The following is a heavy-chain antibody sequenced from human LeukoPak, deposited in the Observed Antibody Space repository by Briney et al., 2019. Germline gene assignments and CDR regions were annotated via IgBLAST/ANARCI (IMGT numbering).Heavy chain of an antibody. J-gene: IGHJ4*02. CDR3: ARRPIVGAGLDY. D-gene: IGHD1-26*01. CDR2: INPSGGST. V-gene: IGHV1-46*01. CDR1: GYTFTSYY. Sequence: ASVKVSCKASGYTFTSYYMHWVRQAPGQGLERMGIINPSGGSTSYAQKFQGRVTMTRDTSTSTVYMELSSLRSEDTAVYYCARRPIVGAGLDYWGQGTLVTVSS.